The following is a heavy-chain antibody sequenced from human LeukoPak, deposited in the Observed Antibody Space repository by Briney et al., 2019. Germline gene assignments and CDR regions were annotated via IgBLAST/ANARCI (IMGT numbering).Heavy chain of an antibody. CDR3: ARAGYSSGWYLYYGMDV. CDR1: GDSVSRNSAA. CDR2: TYYRSKWYN. Sequence: SQTLSLTCAISGDSVSRNSAAWNWIRQSPSRGLEWLGRTYYRSKWYNDYAVSVKSRITINPDTSKNQFSLQLNSVTPEDTAVYYCARAGYSSGWYLYYGMDVWGQGTTVTVSS. J-gene: IGHJ6*02. D-gene: IGHD6-19*01. V-gene: IGHV6-1*01.